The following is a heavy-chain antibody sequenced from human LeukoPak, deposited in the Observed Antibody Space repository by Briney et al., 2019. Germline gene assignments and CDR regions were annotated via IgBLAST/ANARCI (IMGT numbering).Heavy chain of an antibody. Sequence: PGGSLRLSCAASGFTFSNYWMHWVRQTPGKGLVWVSHIYSDGTSTSYADSVRGRFTISRDNAKNTLYLQMNSLRAEDTAVHYCVRSLGGGGDDWGQGTLVTVSS. CDR3: VRSLGGGGDD. CDR1: GFTFSNYW. CDR2: IYSDGTST. V-gene: IGHV3-74*01. D-gene: IGHD3-16*01. J-gene: IGHJ4*02.